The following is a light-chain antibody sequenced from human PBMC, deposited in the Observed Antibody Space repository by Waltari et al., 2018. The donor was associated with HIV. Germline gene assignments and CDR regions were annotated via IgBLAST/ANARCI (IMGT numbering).Light chain of an antibody. CDR2: RTS. V-gene: IGKV3-20*01. CDR3: QHYGSSRFT. Sequence: EIVLTPSPGTLSLSPGESATLSCRASQNVKSDYLFWYQQKPGQPPRLLIYRTSTRATGIPEKFSGRGSGTDFTLTIGRLEPEDCAVYFCQHYGSSRFTFGGGTKVEIK. J-gene: IGKJ4*01. CDR1: QNVKSDY.